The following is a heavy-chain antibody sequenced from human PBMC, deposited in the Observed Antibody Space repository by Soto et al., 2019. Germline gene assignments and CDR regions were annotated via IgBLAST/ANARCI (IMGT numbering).Heavy chain of an antibody. Sequence: XSEEVWWRASGYTFTNYYIHWVRQATGQGLEWMGWMNPNSGITEFAQKFQVRVTMTRTTSTTTAYMELSSLRSDDTAVYYCARYRDYYPGMDVWGQGTTVTVSS. D-gene: IGHD3-16*02. CDR2: MNPNSGIT. V-gene: IGHV1-8*01. J-gene: IGHJ6*02. CDR3: ARYRDYYPGMDV. CDR1: GYTFTNYY.